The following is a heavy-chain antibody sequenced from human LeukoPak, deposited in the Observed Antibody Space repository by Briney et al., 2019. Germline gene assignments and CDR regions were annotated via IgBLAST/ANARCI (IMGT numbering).Heavy chain of an antibody. CDR3: ARGLHYYSYTFGY. D-gene: IGHD5-18*01. CDR1: GGSINSGSYY. Sequence: PSETLSLTCTVSGGSINSGSYYWSWIRQPAGKGLEWIGRIYKTGSTNYNPSLKSRATISVDTSKNQFSLNLSSVTAADTAVYYCARGLHYYSYTFGYWGQGTLVTVSS. J-gene: IGHJ4*02. CDR2: IYKTGST. V-gene: IGHV4-61*02.